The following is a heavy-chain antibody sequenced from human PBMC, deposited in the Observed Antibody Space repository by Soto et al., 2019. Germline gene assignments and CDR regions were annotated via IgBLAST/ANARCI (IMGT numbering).Heavy chain of an antibody. CDR1: GGTFSSYA. D-gene: IGHD1-26*01. J-gene: IGHJ5*02. Sequence: SVKVSCKASGGTFSSYAISWVRQAPGQGLEWMGGIIPIFGTANYAQKFQGRVTITADESTTKAYMELRSLRSEDTAVYYCASTTNRGGRHLPWFGPWGQGTLVTVSS. CDR3: ASTTNRGGRHLPWFGP. CDR2: IIPIFGTA. V-gene: IGHV1-69*13.